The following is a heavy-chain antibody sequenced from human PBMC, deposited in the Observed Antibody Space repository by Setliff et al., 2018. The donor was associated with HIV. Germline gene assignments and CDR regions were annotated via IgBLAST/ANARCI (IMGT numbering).Heavy chain of an antibody. V-gene: IGHV3-74*01. D-gene: IGHD4-4*01. CDR3: ASFPTITASQDVFDI. Sequence: PGGSLRLSCAASGLTFSNYWMHWVRQAPGKGLEWVSRIDSDGSDTNYADSVRGRFTVSRDNAKNSLYLQMISLRVEDTAIYYCASFPTITASQDVFDIWGHGTMVTVSS. CDR2: IDSDGSDT. CDR1: GLTFSNYW. J-gene: IGHJ3*02.